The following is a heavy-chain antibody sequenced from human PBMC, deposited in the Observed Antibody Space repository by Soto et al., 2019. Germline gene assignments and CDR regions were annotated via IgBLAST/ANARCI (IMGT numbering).Heavy chain of an antibody. CDR2: IKDGGSM. CDR3: ARAYDYRDPRDAFDT. D-gene: IGHD4-17*01. Sequence: PGGSLRLSCAASGFTFSSYAMSWVRQAPGKGLEWIGKIKDGGSMNFNPSLKSRVTISVDTSKNQVSLKVRSVTAADSAIYYCARAYDYRDPRDAFDTWGQGTMVTVSS. V-gene: IGHV4-34*01. J-gene: IGHJ3*02. CDR1: GFTFSSYA.